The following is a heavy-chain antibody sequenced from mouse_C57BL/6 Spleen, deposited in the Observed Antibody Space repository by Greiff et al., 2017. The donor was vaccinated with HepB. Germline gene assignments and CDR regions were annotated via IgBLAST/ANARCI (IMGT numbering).Heavy chain of an antibody. Sequence: QVQLQQPGTELVKPGASVKLSCKASGYTFTSYWMHWVKQRPGQGLEWIGNINPSNGGTNYNEKFKSKATLTVDKSSSTAYMQLSSLTSEDSAVHYCARSGWSQAWFAYWGQGTLVTVSA. D-gene: IGHD2-3*01. CDR1: GYTFTSYW. V-gene: IGHV1-53*01. CDR3: ARSGWSQAWFAY. CDR2: INPSNGGT. J-gene: IGHJ3*01.